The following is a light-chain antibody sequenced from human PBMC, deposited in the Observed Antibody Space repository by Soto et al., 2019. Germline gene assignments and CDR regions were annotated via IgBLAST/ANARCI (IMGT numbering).Light chain of an antibody. J-gene: IGLJ2*01. CDR3: QTWVTGIHI. Sequence: QLVLTQSPSASASLGASVNLTCTLSSGHSNYAIAWHQQQPEKGTRFLMKINSDGSHSKGDGIPDRFSGSSSGAERYLTISTLQSEDEADYYCQTWVTGIHIFGGGTKLTVL. V-gene: IGLV4-69*01. CDR2: INSDGSH. CDR1: SGHSNYA.